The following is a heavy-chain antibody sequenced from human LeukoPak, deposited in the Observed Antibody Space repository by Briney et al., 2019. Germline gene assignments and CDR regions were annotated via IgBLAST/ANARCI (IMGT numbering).Heavy chain of an antibody. D-gene: IGHD6-6*01. Sequence: GGSLRLSCAASGFTFSSYAMHWVRQAPGKGLEWVAVISYDGSNKYYADSVKGRFTISRDNSKNTLYLQMNSLRAEDTAVYYCANDPPQGQLGGQGTLVTVSS. CDR2: ISYDGSNK. CDR3: ANDPPQGQL. CDR1: GFTFSSYA. V-gene: IGHV3-30-3*02. J-gene: IGHJ4*02.